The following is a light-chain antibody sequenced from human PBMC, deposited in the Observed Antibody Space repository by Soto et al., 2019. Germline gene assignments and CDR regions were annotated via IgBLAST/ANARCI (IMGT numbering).Light chain of an antibody. V-gene: IGKV3-15*01. CDR3: QQYNNWPRRT. CDR1: QSVNDK. Sequence: EMVMTQSPATLSVSPGERATLSCRASQSVNDKLAWCQQKPDQAPRLLIYGASTRATGIPARFSGSGSGTEFTLTISSLQSEDFALYYCQQYNNWPRRTFGQGTKVEIK. J-gene: IGKJ1*01. CDR2: GAS.